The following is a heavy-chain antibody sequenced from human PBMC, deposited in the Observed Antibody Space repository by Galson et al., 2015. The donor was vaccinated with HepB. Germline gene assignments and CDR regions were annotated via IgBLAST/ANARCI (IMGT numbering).Heavy chain of an antibody. CDR1: GFTFSSYA. CDR3: AKGSYSSSWFPIDY. D-gene: IGHD6-13*01. V-gene: IGHV3-23*01. Sequence: SLRLSCATSGFTFSSYAMSWVRQAPGKGLEWVSAISGSGGSTYYADSVKGRFTISRDNSKNTLYLQMNSLRAEDTAVYYCAKGSYSSSWFPIDYWGQGTLVTVSS. CDR2: ISGSGGST. J-gene: IGHJ4*02.